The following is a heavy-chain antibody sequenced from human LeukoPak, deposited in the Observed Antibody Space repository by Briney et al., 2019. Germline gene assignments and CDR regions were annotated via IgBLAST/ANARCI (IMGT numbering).Heavy chain of an antibody. CDR2: ISSSSSYI. V-gene: IGHV3-21*01. CDR3: ARDSARYCSSTSCYVDI. CDR1: GFTVSSNY. Sequence: PGGSLRLSCAASGFTVSSNYMSWVRQAPGKGLEWVSSISSSSSYIYYADSVKGRFTISRDNAKNSLYLQMNSLRAEDTAVYYCARDSARYCSSTSCYVDIWGQGTMVTVSS. J-gene: IGHJ3*02. D-gene: IGHD2-2*01.